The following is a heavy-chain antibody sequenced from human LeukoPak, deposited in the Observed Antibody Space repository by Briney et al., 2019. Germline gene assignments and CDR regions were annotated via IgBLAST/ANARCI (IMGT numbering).Heavy chain of an antibody. Sequence: GGSLRLSCAASAFTLSDYSMNWVRQAPGKGLEWVSYFSGRSSTIYYADSVKGRFTISRDNAKNSMYLQMNSLRAEDTAVYYCARARFRSGSYYFDYWGQGAVVTVSS. CDR3: ARARFRSGSYYFDY. CDR2: FSGRSSTI. D-gene: IGHD1-26*01. V-gene: IGHV3-48*01. CDR1: AFTLSDYS. J-gene: IGHJ4*02.